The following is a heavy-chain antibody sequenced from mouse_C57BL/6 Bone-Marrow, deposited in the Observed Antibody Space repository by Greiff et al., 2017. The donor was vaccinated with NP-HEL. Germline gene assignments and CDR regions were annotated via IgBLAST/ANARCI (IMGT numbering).Heavy chain of an antibody. V-gene: IGHV14-4*01. CDR3: TAYYYKRRSYAMDY. CDR2: IDPENGDT. J-gene: IGHJ4*01. Sequence: VQLQQSGAELVRPGASVKLSCTASGFNIKDDYMHWVKQRPEQGLEWIGWIDPENGDTEYASKFQGKATITADTSSNTAYLQLSSLTSEDTAVYYCTAYYYKRRSYAMDYWGQGTSVTVSS. D-gene: IGHD1-1*01. CDR1: GFNIKDDY.